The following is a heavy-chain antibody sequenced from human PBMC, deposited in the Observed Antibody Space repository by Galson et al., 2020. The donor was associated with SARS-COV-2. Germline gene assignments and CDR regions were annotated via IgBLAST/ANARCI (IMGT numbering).Heavy chain of an antibody. CDR3: AKSGWFAYWYFDL. J-gene: IGHJ2*01. CDR1: GDSISRSSYY. D-gene: IGHD6-19*01. CDR2: MYYNGNT. V-gene: IGHV4-39*01. Sequence: SEILSLTCNVSGDSISRSSYYWGWIRQPPGKGLEWIGSMYYNGNTYYNPSLKSRVTISGDTSKNQFSLRVSSVTAADTAIYYCAKSGWFAYWYFDLWGRGTLVTVSS.